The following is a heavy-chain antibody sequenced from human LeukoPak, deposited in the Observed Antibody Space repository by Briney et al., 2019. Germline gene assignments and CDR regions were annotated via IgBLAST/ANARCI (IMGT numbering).Heavy chain of an antibody. J-gene: IGHJ4*02. CDR3: AKDRGSSSLFDY. Sequence: GGSLRLSCAASGFTFSSYGMHWVRQAPGKGLEWVAFIRYDGSNKYYADSVKGRFTISRDNSKNTLYLQMNSLRAEDTAVYYCAKDRGSSSLFDYWGQGTLVTVSS. CDR1: GFTFSSYG. D-gene: IGHD6-6*01. V-gene: IGHV3-30*02. CDR2: IRYDGSNK.